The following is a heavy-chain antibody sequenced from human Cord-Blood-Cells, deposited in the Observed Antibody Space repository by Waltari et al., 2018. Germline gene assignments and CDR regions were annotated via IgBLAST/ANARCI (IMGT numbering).Heavy chain of an antibody. D-gene: IGHD5-12*01. J-gene: IGHJ4*02. CDR3: ARDRSGYDGGMP. CDR2: IYSGGST. Sequence: EVQVVESGGGFFKPGVSLRLSCADSGFTVSRNYMIWVRQAPGKGLGWVSVIYSGGSTYYADSVKGRYTISRDNPKNTLYLQMNSLRAEDTAVYYCARDRSGYDGGMPWGQGTLVTVSS. CDR1: GFTVSRNY. V-gene: IGHV3-53*01.